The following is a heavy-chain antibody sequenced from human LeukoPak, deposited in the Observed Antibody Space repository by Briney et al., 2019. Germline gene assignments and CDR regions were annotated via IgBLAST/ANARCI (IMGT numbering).Heavy chain of an antibody. J-gene: IGHJ4*02. CDR2: IWYDGSNK. Sequence: QPGKSLRLSCAASGFTFSSYGMHWVRQAPGKGLEWVAVIWYDGSNKYYADSVKGRFTISRDNSKNTLYLQMNSLRAEDTAVYYCAKDTWPVVVIRRFDYWGQGTLVTVSS. V-gene: IGHV3-33*06. CDR1: GFTFSSYG. D-gene: IGHD3-22*01. CDR3: AKDTWPVVVIRRFDY.